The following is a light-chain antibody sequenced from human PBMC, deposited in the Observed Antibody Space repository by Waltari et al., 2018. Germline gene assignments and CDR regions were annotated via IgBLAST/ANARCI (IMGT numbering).Light chain of an antibody. J-gene: IGKJ2*01. CDR2: AAS. CDR3: QHSYSPPYT. Sequence: DIQMTQSQSSLSASVGDRVTITCRANQSIDRYSTWYQHNPPNAPKLLLYAASRLQSGVPSRFSGSGSGTDFTLTITSLQPDDFATYYCQHSYSPPYTFGQGTRLESK. V-gene: IGKV1-39*01. CDR1: QSIDRY.